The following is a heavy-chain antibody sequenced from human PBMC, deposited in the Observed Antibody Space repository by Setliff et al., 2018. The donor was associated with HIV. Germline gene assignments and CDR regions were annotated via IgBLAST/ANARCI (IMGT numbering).Heavy chain of an antibody. D-gene: IGHD3-22*01. Sequence: SETLSLTCTVSGGSISSFFWSWIRQPPGKGLELIGHISYSGSTNYNPSLKSRVTISVDTSKNQFSLKLTSVTAADTAVYYCARRRSPPSGFYSKYYMDVWGKGTTVTVSS. V-gene: IGHV4-59*08. J-gene: IGHJ6*03. CDR2: ISYSGST. CDR1: GGSISSFF. CDR3: ARRRSPPSGFYSKYYMDV.